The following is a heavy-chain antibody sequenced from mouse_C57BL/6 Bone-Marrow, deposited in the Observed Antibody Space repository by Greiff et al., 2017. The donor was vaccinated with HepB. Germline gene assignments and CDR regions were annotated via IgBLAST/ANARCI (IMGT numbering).Heavy chain of an antibody. D-gene: IGHD2-5*01. CDR2: IDPSDSYT. CDR3: AYYSNYEAY. CDR1: GYTFTSYW. Sequence: QVQLQQPGTELVKPGASVKLSCKASGYTFTSYWMHWVKQRPGQGLEWIGEIDPSDSYTNYNQKFKGKSTLTVDKSSSTAYMQLSSLTSEDSAVYYCAYYSNYEAYWGQGTLVTVSA. V-gene: IGHV1-69*01. J-gene: IGHJ3*01.